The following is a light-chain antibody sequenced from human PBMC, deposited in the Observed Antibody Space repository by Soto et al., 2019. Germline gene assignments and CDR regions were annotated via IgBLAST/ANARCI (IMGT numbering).Light chain of an antibody. CDR1: QSISSW. V-gene: IGKV1-5*01. CDR3: HQYNSYSRT. CDR2: DAS. J-gene: IGKJ1*01. Sequence: DIQMTQSPSTLSASVGDRVTITCRASQSISSWLAWYQQKPGKAPKLLIYDASRLESGVPSRFSGSGSGTEFTLTISSLQPDDFATYYCHQYNSYSRTFGQGTKVQIK.